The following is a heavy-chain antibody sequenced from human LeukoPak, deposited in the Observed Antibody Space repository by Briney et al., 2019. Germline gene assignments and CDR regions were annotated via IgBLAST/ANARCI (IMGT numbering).Heavy chain of an antibody. CDR1: GFTFSAYR. J-gene: IGHJ4*02. D-gene: IGHD1-26*01. CDR3: AKGPVSGSRSPLDH. V-gene: IGHV3-30*18. Sequence: GVCLRLSCAASGFTFSAYRMHWVRQAPGNGLEWVVIISYDESNKYYADSVKGRFTISRDNSKNTLYLQMNSLRGEDTAVYYCAKGPVSGSRSPLDHWGQGTLVTVSS. CDR2: ISYDESNK.